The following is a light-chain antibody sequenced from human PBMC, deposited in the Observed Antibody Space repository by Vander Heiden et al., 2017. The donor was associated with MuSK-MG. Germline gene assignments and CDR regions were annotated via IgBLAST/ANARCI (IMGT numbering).Light chain of an antibody. J-gene: IGKJ5*01. CDR3: QQSYSNLSLT. Sequence: DIQMTQSPSSLSASVGDRVTITCRASQSISSYLNWYQQKPGKAPKLLIYAASSLQSGVPSRFSGSGSGTDFTLTISSLQPEDFATYYCQQSYSNLSLTFGQGTRLEIK. V-gene: IGKV1-39*01. CDR1: QSISSY. CDR2: AAS.